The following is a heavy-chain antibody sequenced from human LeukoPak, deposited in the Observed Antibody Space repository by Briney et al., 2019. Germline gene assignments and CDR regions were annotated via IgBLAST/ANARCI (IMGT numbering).Heavy chain of an antibody. V-gene: IGHV1-69*13. CDR3: ASPLRYFDWSPLDY. D-gene: IGHD3-9*01. CDR1: VGTFSSYA. CDR2: IIPVFGTA. Sequence: SVKVSCKASVGTFSSYAISWVRPAPGQGLEWMGGIIPVFGTANYAQKVQGRVTITADESTSTAYMEMSSLRSEDTAVYYCASPLRYFDWSPLDYWGQGTLVTVSS. J-gene: IGHJ4*02.